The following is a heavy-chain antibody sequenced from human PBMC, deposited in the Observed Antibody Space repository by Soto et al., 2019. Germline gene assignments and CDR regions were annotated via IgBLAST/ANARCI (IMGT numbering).Heavy chain of an antibody. CDR1: GYTFTKFH. CDR2: IDPSGGVT. D-gene: IGHD3-16*01. J-gene: IGHJ4*02. Sequence: QVQLIQFGAEVKKPGASVKVSCRASGYTFTKFHIHWVRQAPGQGLEWMGMIDPSGGVTRDAQRFQGRITMTRDTSTSSVYMELRGLTSEDTAVYYCERDVIGHDNYETIGYYFDHWGPGTLVTVSS. CDR3: ERDVIGHDNYETIGYYFDH. V-gene: IGHV1-46*01.